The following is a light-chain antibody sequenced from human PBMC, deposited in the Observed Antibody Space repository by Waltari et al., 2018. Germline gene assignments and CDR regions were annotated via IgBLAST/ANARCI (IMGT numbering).Light chain of an antibody. V-gene: IGLV3-1*01. CDR2: ENS. CDR3: QTWDRTTGV. Sequence: SYDLTQPPSVSVSPGQTATIPCSVAQLGTNIVCWYQQKAGQSPLLLIYENSKRPSGMPERFSGSNSGNTATLTISGTQFMDEGDYFCQTWDRTTGVFGGGTKVAVL. J-gene: IGLJ3*02. CDR1: QLGTNI.